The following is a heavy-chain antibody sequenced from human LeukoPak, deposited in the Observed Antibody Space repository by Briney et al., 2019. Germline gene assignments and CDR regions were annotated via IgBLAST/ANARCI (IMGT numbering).Heavy chain of an antibody. CDR1: GFTFSNAW. CDR2: IKSKTDGGTT. D-gene: IGHD3-22*01. J-gene: IGHJ6*02. Sequence: PGGSLRLSCAASGFTFSNAWMNWVRQAPGKGLEWVGRIKSKTDGGTTDYAAPVKGRFTISRDDSKNTLYLQMNSLKTEDTTVYYCTTQYYYDSSGYYYYYYYGMDVWGQGTTVTVSS. V-gene: IGHV3-15*07. CDR3: TTQYYYDSSGYYYYYYYGMDV.